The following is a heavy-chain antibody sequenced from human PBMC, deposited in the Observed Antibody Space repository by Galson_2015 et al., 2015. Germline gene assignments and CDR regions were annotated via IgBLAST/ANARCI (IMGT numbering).Heavy chain of an antibody. CDR1: GFTFSSYS. CDR3: ARSVIVATSLFDY. V-gene: IGHV3-48*02. J-gene: IGHJ4*02. Sequence: SLRLSCAASGFTFSSYSMNWVRQAPGKGLEWVSYISSSSSTIYYADSVKGRFTISRDNAKNSLYLQMNSLRDEDTAVYYCARSVIVATSLFDYWSQGTLVTVSS. CDR2: ISSSSSTI. D-gene: IGHD5-12*01.